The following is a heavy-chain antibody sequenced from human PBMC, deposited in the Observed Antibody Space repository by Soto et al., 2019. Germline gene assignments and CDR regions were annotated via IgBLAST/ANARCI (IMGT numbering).Heavy chain of an antibody. CDR1: GFTFSSYD. D-gene: IGHD5-12*01. CDR3: ARAANRVGRAFDI. J-gene: IGHJ3*02. Sequence: EVQLVESGGGLVQPGGSLRLSCAASGFTFSSYDMHWVRQATGKGLEWVSAIGTAGDTYYPGSVKGRFTISRENAKNSLYLQMNRLRAGDTAVYYCARAANRVGRAFDIWGQGTMVTVSS. V-gene: IGHV3-13*01. CDR2: IGTAGDT.